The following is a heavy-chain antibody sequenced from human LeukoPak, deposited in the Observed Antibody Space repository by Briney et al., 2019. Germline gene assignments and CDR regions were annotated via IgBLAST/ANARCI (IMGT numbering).Heavy chain of an antibody. Sequence: SQTLSLTCTVSGGSISSGDYYWSWIRQPPGKGLEWIGYIYYSGSTYYNPSLKSRVTISVDTSKNQFSLKLSSATAADTAVYYCASETSSGWSQSVHYWGQGTLVTVSS. V-gene: IGHV4-30-4*08. J-gene: IGHJ4*02. CDR2: IYYSGST. D-gene: IGHD6-19*01. CDR1: GGSISSGDYY. CDR3: ASETSSGWSQSVHY.